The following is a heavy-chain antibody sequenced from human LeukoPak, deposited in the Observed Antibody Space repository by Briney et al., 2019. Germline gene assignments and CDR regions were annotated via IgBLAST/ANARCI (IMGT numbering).Heavy chain of an antibody. V-gene: IGHV3-23*01. CDR3: ATSSGWYPKYFDY. CDR1: GFTFSSYP. J-gene: IGHJ4*02. CDR2: IGGSGGDT. D-gene: IGHD6-19*01. Sequence: AGGSLRLSCAASGFTFSSYPMSWVRQAPGKGLEWVSAIGGSGGDTYYADSVKGRFTISRDNSKNTLYLQMNSLRAEDTAVYYCATSSGWYPKYFDYWGQGTLVTVSS.